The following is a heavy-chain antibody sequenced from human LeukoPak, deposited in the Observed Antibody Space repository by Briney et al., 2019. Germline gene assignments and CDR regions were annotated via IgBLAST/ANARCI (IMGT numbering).Heavy chain of an antibody. CDR1: GYSISSGYY. D-gene: IGHD4-11*01. J-gene: IGHJ4*02. CDR2: IYYSENT. Sequence: PSETLSLTCTVSGYSISSGYYWGWIRQPPGKGLEWIGYIYYSENTNYNPSLKSRVTISVDTSKKQFSLKLTSVTAADTAVYYCVDYSVYSKGYWGQGTLVTVSS. CDR3: VDYSVYSKGY. V-gene: IGHV4-38-2*02.